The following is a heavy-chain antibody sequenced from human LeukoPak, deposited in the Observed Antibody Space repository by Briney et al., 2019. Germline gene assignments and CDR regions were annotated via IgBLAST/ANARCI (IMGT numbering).Heavy chain of an antibody. V-gene: IGHV4-34*01. D-gene: IGHD3-22*01. J-gene: IGHJ4*02. CDR1: GGSFSGYY. CDR2: INHSGST. Sequence: SETLSLTCAVYGGSFSGYYWSWIRQPPGKGLEWIGEINHSGSTNYNPSLKSRVTISVDTSKNQFSLKLSSVTAADTAVYYCARVVSGFIDYWGQGTLVTVSS. CDR3: ARVVSGFIDY.